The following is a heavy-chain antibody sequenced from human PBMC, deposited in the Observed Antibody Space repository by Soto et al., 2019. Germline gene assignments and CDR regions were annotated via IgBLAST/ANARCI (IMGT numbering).Heavy chain of an antibody. CDR1: GYNFTQYR. CDR2: IPAGDAKT. CDR3: ARDLYSSSWFWFDP. V-gene: IGHV1-3*01. D-gene: IGHD2-2*01. J-gene: IGHJ5*02. Sequence: QVQLVQSGADVKKPGASVKISCKASGYNFTQYRIHWVRQAPGQRLEWMGWIPAGDAKTEYSQKFQGRVTISRDISATTVYLDLDSLRSEDTAVYYCARDLYSSSWFWFDPWGRGSQVIVSS.